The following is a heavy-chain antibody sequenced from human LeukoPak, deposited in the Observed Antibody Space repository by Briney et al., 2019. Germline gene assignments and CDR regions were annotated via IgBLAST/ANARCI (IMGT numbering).Heavy chain of an antibody. CDR2: IYQDGSEK. CDR3: ASERPSSSWYDY. Sequence: GGSLRLSCAASGFTVYSNYMTWVRQAPGKGLEWVANIYQDGSEKYYVDSVRGRFTISRDNAKNTLYLQMNSLRAEDTAVYFCASERPSSSWYDYWGQGTLVTVSS. J-gene: IGHJ4*02. D-gene: IGHD6-13*01. V-gene: IGHV3-7*01. CDR1: GFTVYSNY.